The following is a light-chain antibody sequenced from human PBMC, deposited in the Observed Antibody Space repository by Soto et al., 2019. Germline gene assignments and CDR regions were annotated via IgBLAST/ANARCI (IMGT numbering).Light chain of an antibody. CDR2: RNN. CDR1: SSNIGSNY. Sequence: QSVLTQPPSVSGIPGQRVTISCSGSSSNIGSNYVYWYQQLPGTAPKLLIYRNNQRPSGVPDRFSGSKSGTSASLAISGLRSEDEADYYCAAWDDSLSGLYVFGTGTKLTVL. CDR3: AAWDDSLSGLYV. J-gene: IGLJ1*01. V-gene: IGLV1-47*01.